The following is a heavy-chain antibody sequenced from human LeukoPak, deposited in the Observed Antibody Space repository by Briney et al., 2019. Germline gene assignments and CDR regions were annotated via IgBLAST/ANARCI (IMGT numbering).Heavy chain of an antibody. CDR3: AKEGQYQLLYFDY. J-gene: IGHJ4*02. V-gene: IGHV3-23*01. Sequence: AGGSLRLSCAASGFTFSSYAMSWVRQAPGKGLEWVSAISGSGGSTSYAHSVKGLFTISRDHSKNTLYLQMNSLRAEDTAVYYCAKEGQYQLLYFDYWGQGTLVTVSS. CDR2: ISGSGGST. D-gene: IGHD2-2*01. CDR1: GFTFSSYA.